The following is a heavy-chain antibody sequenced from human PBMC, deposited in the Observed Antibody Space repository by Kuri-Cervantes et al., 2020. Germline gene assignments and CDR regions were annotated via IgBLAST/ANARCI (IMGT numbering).Heavy chain of an antibody. CDR3: AKVASEGYSYGDDAFDI. J-gene: IGHJ3*02. Sequence: GGSLRLSCAGSGFTFSTYAMSWVRQAPGKGLEWVANIKQDGSEKYYVDSVKGRFTISRDNAKNSVHLQMNSLRAEDTAVYYCAKVASEGYSYGDDAFDIWGQGTMVTVSS. V-gene: IGHV3-7*01. CDR1: GFTFSTYA. D-gene: IGHD5-18*01. CDR2: IKQDGSEK.